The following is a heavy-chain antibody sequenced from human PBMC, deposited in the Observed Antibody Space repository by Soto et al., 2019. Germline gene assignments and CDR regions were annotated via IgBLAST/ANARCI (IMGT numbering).Heavy chain of an antibody. V-gene: IGHV3-30*18. J-gene: IGHJ6*02. CDR1: GFTFSSYG. CDR3: AKGQKYEWELLPYYYGMDV. D-gene: IGHD1-26*01. Sequence: ESGGGVVPPGRSLRLSCAASGFTFSSYGMHWVRQAPGKGLEWVAVISYDGSNKYYADSVKGRFTISRDNSKNTLYLQMNSLRAEDTAVYYCAKGQKYEWELLPYYYGMDVWGQGTTVTVSS. CDR2: ISYDGSNK.